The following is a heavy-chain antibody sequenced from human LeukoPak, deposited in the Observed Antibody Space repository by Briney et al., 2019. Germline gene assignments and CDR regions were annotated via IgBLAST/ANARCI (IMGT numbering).Heavy chain of an antibody. CDR2: IHPHGIF. Sequence: KPSETLSLTCSVSGASISSRYWSWIRQPPGKGLEWIGEIHPHGIFYYNSSLTNRVTISIDTSKSQFSLRLTSVTAADTAFYYCARGRDRSKAGDHWGQGSLVTVSS. CDR3: ARGRDRSKAGDH. CDR1: GASISSRY. V-gene: IGHV4-34*01. J-gene: IGHJ4*02. D-gene: IGHD5-24*01.